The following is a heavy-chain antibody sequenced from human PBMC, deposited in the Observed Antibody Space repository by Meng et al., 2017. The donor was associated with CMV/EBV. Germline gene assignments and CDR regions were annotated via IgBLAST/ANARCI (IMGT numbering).Heavy chain of an antibody. J-gene: IGHJ4*02. V-gene: IGHV5-51*01. CDR2: IYPGDSDT. Sequence: KVSCKGSGYSFTSCWIGWVRQMPGKGLEWMGIIYPGDSDTRYSPSFQGQVTISADKSISTAYLQWSSLKASDSAMHYCARSIAGNDLGYFDYWGQGTLVTVSS. D-gene: IGHD6-6*01. CDR1: GYSFTSCW. CDR3: ARSIAGNDLGYFDY.